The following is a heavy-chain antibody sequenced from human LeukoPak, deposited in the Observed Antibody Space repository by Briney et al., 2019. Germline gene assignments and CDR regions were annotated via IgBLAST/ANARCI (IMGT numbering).Heavy chain of an antibody. D-gene: IGHD2-15*01. J-gene: IGHJ5*02. CDR3: ARDPLNWLVVAADNWFDP. V-gene: IGHV1-18*01. CDR2: ISAYNGNT. CDR1: GYTFTSYG. Sequence: ASVKVSCKASGYTFTSYGISWVRQAPGQGLEWMGWISAYNGNTNYAQKLQGRVTMTTDTSTSTAYMELRSLRSDDTAVYYCARDPLNWLVVAADNWFDPWGQGTLVTVSS.